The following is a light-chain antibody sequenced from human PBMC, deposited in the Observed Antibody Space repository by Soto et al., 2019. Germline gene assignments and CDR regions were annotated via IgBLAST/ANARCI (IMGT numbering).Light chain of an antibody. CDR1: SSDVGAYNY. Sequence: QSALIQPPSASGSPGQSVTISCTGTSSDVGAYNYVSWYQQHAGKAPKLVIYEVTKRPSGVPDRFSGSKSANTASLTVSGLKAEDEVDYYCSSFESSNTLVFGGGTKLTVL. V-gene: IGLV2-8*01. CDR2: EVT. J-gene: IGLJ3*02. CDR3: SSFESSNTLV.